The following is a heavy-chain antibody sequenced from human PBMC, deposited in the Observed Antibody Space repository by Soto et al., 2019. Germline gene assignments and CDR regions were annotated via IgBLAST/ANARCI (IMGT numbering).Heavy chain of an antibody. D-gene: IGHD6-19*01. Sequence: GGSLRLSCAASGFTFDDYAMHWVRQAPGKGLEWVSGISWNSGSIGYADSVKGRFTISRDNAKNSLYLQMNSLRAEDTALYYCAKDPTPGGWRPGGYFQHWGQGTLVTVSS. CDR1: GFTFDDYA. CDR2: ISWNSGSI. V-gene: IGHV3-9*01. J-gene: IGHJ1*01. CDR3: AKDPTPGGWRPGGYFQH.